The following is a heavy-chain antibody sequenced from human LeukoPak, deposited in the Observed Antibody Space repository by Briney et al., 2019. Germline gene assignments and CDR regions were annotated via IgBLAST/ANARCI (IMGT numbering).Heavy chain of an antibody. CDR1: GFTFDDYA. Sequence: GGSLRLSCAASGFTFDDYAMHWVRQAPGKGLEWVSGISRNSGSIGYADSVKGRFTISRDNAKNSLYLQMNSLRAEDTALYYCAKDADYYGSGSYGGAFDIWGQGTMVTVSS. CDR2: ISRNSGSI. CDR3: AKDADYYGSGSYGGAFDI. V-gene: IGHV3-9*01. D-gene: IGHD3-10*01. J-gene: IGHJ3*02.